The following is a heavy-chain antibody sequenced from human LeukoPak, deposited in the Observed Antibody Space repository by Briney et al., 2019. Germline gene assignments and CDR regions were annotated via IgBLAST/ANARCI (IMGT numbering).Heavy chain of an antibody. CDR3: ARGHSTGRIIDY. J-gene: IGHJ4*02. D-gene: IGHD3-22*01. CDR2: IYYSGST. Sequence: SETLSLTCTVSGGSVSSGSYYWSWIRQPPGKGLEWIGYIYYSGSTNYNPSLKSRVTISVDTSKNQFSLKLSSVTAADTAVYHCARGHSTGRIIDYWGQGTLVTVSS. V-gene: IGHV4-61*01. CDR1: GGSVSSGSYY.